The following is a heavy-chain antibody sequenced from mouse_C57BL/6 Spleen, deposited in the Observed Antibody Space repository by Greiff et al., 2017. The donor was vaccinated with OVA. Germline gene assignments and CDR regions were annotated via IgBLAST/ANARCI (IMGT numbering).Heavy chain of an antibody. J-gene: IGHJ4*01. V-gene: IGHV5-9-1*02. D-gene: IGHD2-12*01. CDR3: TREKRRGGYYAMDY. Sequence: DVMLVESGEGLVKPGGSLKLSCAASGFTFSSYAMSWVRQTPEKRLEWVAYISSGGDYIYYADTVKGRFTISRDNARNTLYLQMSSLKSEDTAMYYCTREKRRGGYYAMDYWGQGTSVTVSS. CDR2: ISSGGDYI. CDR1: GFTFSSYA.